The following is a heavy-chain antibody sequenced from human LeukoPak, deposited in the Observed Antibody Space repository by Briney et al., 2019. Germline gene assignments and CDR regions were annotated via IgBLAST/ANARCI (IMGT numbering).Heavy chain of an antibody. V-gene: IGHV4-34*01. CDR1: GGSFSGYY. Sequence: SETLSLTCAVYGGSFSGYYWSWIRQPPGKGLEWIGEINHSGSTNYNPSLKSRVTISVDTSKNQFSLKLSSVTAADTAVYYCARLPVDIVATTNYWGQGTLVTVSS. J-gene: IGHJ4*02. CDR2: INHSGST. CDR3: ARLPVDIVATTNY. D-gene: IGHD5-12*01.